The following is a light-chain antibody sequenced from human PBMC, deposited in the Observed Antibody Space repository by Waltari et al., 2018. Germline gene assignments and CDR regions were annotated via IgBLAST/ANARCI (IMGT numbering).Light chain of an antibody. CDR1: KSILFTSNNKDS. V-gene: IGKV4-1*01. Sequence: IVMTQSPDSLAVSLGERATINCKSSKSILFTSNNKDSLAWYLQKPGQPPKLLIFGASTRQSGVPDRFSGGGSGTDFTLTISSLQAEDVAVYYCQQYLSVPLTFGGGTKVEI. J-gene: IGKJ4*01. CDR2: GAS. CDR3: QQYLSVPLT.